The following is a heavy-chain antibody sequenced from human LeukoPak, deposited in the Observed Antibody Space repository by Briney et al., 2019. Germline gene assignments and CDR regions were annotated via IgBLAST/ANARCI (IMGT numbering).Heavy chain of an antibody. D-gene: IGHD3-22*01. J-gene: IGHJ5*02. CDR1: GGSISSTNW. CDR3: ARARKENYYDSSGRWFDR. CDR2: INHSGST. Sequence: PSGTLSLTCAVSGGSISSTNWWSCDRQPPGKGLEWIGEINHSGSTNYNPSLKSRVTLSVDKSNNQFSLKLSSVTAADTAIYYCARARKENYYDSSGRWFDRWGQGTLVTVSS. V-gene: IGHV4-4*02.